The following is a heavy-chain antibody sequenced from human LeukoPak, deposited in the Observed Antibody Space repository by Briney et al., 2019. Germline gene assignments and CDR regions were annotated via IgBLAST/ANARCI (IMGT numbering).Heavy chain of an antibody. CDR2: IYTSGST. D-gene: IGHD2-2*03. V-gene: IGHV4-61*02. CDR1: GASFTTNYYY. J-gene: IGHJ4*02. Sequence: SETLSLTCSVSGASFTTNYYYWSWIRQPAGKGLEWIGRIYTSGSTNYNPSLKSRVTMSVDTSKNQFSLKLSSVTAADTAVYYCASGYCSSTSCYPLDYWGQGTLVTVSS. CDR3: ASGYCSSTSCYPLDY.